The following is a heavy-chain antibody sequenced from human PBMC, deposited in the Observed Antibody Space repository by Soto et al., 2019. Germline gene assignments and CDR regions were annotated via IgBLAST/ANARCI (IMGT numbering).Heavy chain of an antibody. Sequence: QAHLVESGGGVVQPGRSLRLSCAASGLTFTSYGMHWVRQAPGKRLEWVAVISYDGGLQHYADSVKGRFTISRDNSKNMVLLQMNSLRAEDTAVYYCVSDRGYGHASVPYSWGQGTLVSVSS. J-gene: IGHJ4*02. D-gene: IGHD5-18*01. V-gene: IGHV3-30*03. CDR3: VSDRGYGHASVPYS. CDR2: ISYDGGLQ. CDR1: GLTFTSYG.